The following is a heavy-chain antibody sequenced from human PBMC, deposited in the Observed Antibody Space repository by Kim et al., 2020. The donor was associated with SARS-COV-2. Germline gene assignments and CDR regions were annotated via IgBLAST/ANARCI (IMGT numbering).Heavy chain of an antibody. D-gene: IGHD4-4*01. J-gene: IGHJ6*02. CDR2: VSYSGKT. CDR3: TRESSDYTYYFYYGMDA. Sequence: SETLSLTCTVSGDSIGSYYWTWIRQSPGKGLEWIGFVSYSGKTNYNPSLKGRVTISVDTSKKQVSLELASVTTADTAVYYCTRESSDYTYYFYYGMDAWGQGTTVTVSS. V-gene: IGHV4-59*13. CDR1: GDSIGSYY.